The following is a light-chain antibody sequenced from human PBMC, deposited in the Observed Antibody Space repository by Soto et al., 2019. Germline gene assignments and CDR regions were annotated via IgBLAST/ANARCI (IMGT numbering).Light chain of an antibody. CDR3: HQYGSSPPYS. CDR1: QNVARSN. J-gene: IGKJ2*03. V-gene: IGKV3-20*01. CDR2: GAS. Sequence: EIVLTQSPDTLSLSPGERATLSCRATQNVARSNLAWYQHRPGQAPRLLISGASTRAADTPDRFSGSGSGEQFTLTISRLEPEDFAVYYCHQYGSSPPYSFGQRTRMEI.